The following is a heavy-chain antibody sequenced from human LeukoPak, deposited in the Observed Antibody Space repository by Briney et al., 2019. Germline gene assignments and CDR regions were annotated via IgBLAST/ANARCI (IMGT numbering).Heavy chain of an antibody. CDR2: ISYDGSNK. D-gene: IGHD4-17*01. J-gene: IGHJ4*02. V-gene: IGHV3-30*03. Sequence: GSLRLSCAASGFTFSSYGMHWVRQAPGKGLEWVAVISYDGSNKYYADSVKGRFTISRDNSKNTLYLQMNSPRAEDTAVYYCARGPTVTYYFDYWGQGTLVTVSS. CDR1: GFTFSSYG. CDR3: ARGPTVTYYFDY.